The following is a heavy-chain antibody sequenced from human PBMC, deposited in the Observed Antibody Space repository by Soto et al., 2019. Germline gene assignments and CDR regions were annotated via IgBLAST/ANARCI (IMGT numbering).Heavy chain of an antibody. CDR1: EGSVSNSNYY. Sequence: SETLSLTCTVSEGSVSNSNYYWGWIRQSPGKGLEWIGSVYYRGRSYSKSSVKSRVTISVDTSKNQFSLNLNSVTASDTAVYYCVSQRTSVLTQAYFDYWGPGALVTVSS. V-gene: IGHV4-39*01. CDR2: VYYRGRS. D-gene: IGHD2-8*01. CDR3: VSQRTSVLTQAYFDY. J-gene: IGHJ4*02.